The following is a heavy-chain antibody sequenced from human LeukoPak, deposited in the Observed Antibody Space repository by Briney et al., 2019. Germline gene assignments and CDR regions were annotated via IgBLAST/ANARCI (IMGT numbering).Heavy chain of an antibody. Sequence: SETLSLTCTVSGGSISSYYWSWIRQPPGKGLEWIGYIYYSGSTNYNPSLKSRVIISIDTSSNQFSLRLNSMTAADTAVYYCARVLRAASWRNYDYWGQGSLVTVSS. CDR2: IYYSGST. J-gene: IGHJ4*02. D-gene: IGHD6-25*01. CDR1: GGSISSYY. V-gene: IGHV4-59*01. CDR3: ARVLRAASWRNYDY.